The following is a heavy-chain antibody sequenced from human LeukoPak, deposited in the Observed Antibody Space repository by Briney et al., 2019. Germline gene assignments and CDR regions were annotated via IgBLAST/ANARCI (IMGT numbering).Heavy chain of an antibody. CDR1: GVSITTYY. Sequence: SETLSLTCTVSGVSITTYYWSWIRQPPGKGLEWMGFIYYSGNTNYNPSLKSRVTISVDTSKNQFSLKLSSVTAADTAVYYCARAYTSWLFDYWGQGTLVTVSS. J-gene: IGHJ4*02. V-gene: IGHV4-59*01. CDR3: ARAYTSWLFDY. D-gene: IGHD2-2*02. CDR2: IYYSGNT.